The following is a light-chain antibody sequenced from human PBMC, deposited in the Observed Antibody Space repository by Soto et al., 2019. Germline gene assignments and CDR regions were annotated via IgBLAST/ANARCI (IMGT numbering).Light chain of an antibody. Sequence: DLQMTQSPSSLSASVGDRVTITCQASQDISNYLNWYQQKPGKAPKLLISDASKLQTGVPSRFSGRGSGTDFTFTISSLQPEDIATYHCQQYDNVPITFGGGTKVEIK. CDR3: QQYDNVPIT. V-gene: IGKV1-33*01. CDR1: QDISNY. CDR2: DAS. J-gene: IGKJ4*01.